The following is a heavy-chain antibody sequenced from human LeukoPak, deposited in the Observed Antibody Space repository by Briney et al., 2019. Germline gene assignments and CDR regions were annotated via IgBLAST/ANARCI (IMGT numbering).Heavy chain of an antibody. D-gene: IGHD3-22*01. CDR3: AGSYYDEVDY. V-gene: IGHV4-59*01. CDR2: IYYSGSA. J-gene: IGHJ4*02. Sequence: PSETLSLTCTVSGGSISSYYWSWIRQPPGKGLEWIGYIYYSGSANYNPSLKSRVTISVDTSKNQFSLKLSSVTAANTAVYHCAGSYYDEVDYWGQGTLVTVSS. CDR1: GGSISSYY.